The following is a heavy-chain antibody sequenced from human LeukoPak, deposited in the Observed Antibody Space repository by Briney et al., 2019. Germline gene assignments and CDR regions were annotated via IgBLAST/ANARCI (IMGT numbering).Heavy chain of an antibody. Sequence: GGSLRLSCTASGLTFSTSGFNWVRQAPGKGLEWVSAISGGGGSTYYADSVKGRFTISRDNSKNTLYLQMNSLRAEDTAVYYCAKDPDYGDYVYAFDIWGQGTMVTVSS. D-gene: IGHD4-17*01. CDR1: GLTFSTSG. CDR3: AKDPDYGDYVYAFDI. V-gene: IGHV3-23*01. CDR2: ISGGGGST. J-gene: IGHJ3*02.